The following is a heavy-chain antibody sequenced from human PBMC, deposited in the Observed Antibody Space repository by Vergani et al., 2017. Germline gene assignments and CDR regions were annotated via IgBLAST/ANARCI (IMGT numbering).Heavy chain of an antibody. J-gene: IGHJ3*02. CDR3: ATRLFGELHAFDI. D-gene: IGHD3-10*02. Sequence: QVQLVQSGAEVKKPGSSVKVSCKTSGGTFKSNTFSWVRQAPGQGLEWMGGIIPIFGTADYAQDFQGRLSITADESTSTAYMELSSLRSEDTAVYYCATRLFGELHAFDIWGQGTMVTVSS. CDR2: IIPIFGTA. V-gene: IGHV1-69*01. CDR1: GGTFKSNT.